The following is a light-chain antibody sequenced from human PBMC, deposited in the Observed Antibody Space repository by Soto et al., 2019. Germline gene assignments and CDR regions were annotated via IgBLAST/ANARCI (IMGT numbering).Light chain of an antibody. CDR1: HTNNNY. V-gene: IGKV1-9*01. J-gene: IGKJ2*01. CDR2: PAF. Sequence: DIQLTQSPPFLSASVGNQATAISRASHTNNNYLEWIRKKEGKDPKFLIYPAFTLQGGVPSRFSGHGFGINFTLTISSLQPEDFATYYCQQLRAYPHTFRQGTNVDIK. CDR3: QQLRAYPHT.